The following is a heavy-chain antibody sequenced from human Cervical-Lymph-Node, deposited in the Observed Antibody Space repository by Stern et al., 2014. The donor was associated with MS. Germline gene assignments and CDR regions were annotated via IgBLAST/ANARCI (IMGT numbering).Heavy chain of an antibody. V-gene: IGHV1-69*02. D-gene: IGHD3-22*01. CDR3: AGAPTDFYETSGYFPDH. Sequence: QVQLVQSGTEVKRPGSSVKVSCKASGGIFNTYTFSWVRQAPGQGLEWMGRIIPKFGQANNAERFQGRLTITADKFTTTVYMELRSLRPDDTAVYYCAGAPTDFYETSGYFPDHWGQGILVTVSS. J-gene: IGHJ5*02. CDR1: GGIFNTYT. CDR2: IIPKFGQA.